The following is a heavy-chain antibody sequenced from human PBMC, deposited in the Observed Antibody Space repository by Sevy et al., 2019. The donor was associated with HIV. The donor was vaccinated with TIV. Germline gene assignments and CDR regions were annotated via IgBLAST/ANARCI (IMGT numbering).Heavy chain of an antibody. Sequence: SEILSLTCTVSGYSISSGYWWDWFRRPPGKGLQWIGAIYYRGDTQYNPSLKSRVTISRDTSKNQFSLNLASMTAADTAVYYCASHDWGREDYWGQGALVTVSS. CDR3: ASHDWGREDY. CDR2: IYYRGDT. CDR1: GYSISSGYW. J-gene: IGHJ4*02. D-gene: IGHD7-27*01. V-gene: IGHV4-38-2*02.